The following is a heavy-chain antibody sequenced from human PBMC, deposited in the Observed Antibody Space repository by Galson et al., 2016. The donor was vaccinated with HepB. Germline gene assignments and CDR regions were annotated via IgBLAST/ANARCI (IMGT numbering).Heavy chain of an antibody. CDR1: GFAFSHYF. Sequence: LRLSCAASGFAFSHYFVSWIRQAPGKGLEWVSYISGSADSRRYADSVKGRFTISRDNSKNSLYLQMNNLRAEDTAVYYCARMVPLYSGGWYVRGDGWFDPWGQGTLVTVSS. CDR2: ISGSADSR. V-gene: IGHV3-11*01. J-gene: IGHJ5*02. CDR3: ARMVPLYSGGWYVRGDGWFDP. D-gene: IGHD6-19*01.